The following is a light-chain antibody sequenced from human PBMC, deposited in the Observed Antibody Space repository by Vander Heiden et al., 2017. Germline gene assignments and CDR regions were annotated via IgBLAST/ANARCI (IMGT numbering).Light chain of an antibody. CDR1: SRDVGGYNY. CDR2: DVS. J-gene: IGLJ2*01. Sequence: QSALTQPRSVSGSPGQSATISCTGTSRDVGGYNYVSWYQQHPGKAPKRMIYDVSKRPSGVPDRFSGSKSGNTASLTISGLQAEDEADYYCCSYAGSYTLVFGGGTKLTVL. CDR3: CSYAGSYTLV. V-gene: IGLV2-11*02.